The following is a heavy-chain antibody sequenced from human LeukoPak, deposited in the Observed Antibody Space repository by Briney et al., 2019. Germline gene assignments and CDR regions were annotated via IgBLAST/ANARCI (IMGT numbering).Heavy chain of an antibody. CDR3: ARGPYYDILTGSLPYYFDY. Sequence: ASVKVSCKASGGTFSSYAISWVRQAPGQGLEWMGGIIPIFGTANYAQKFQGRVTITTDESTSTAYMELSSLRSEDTAVYYCARGPYYDILTGSLPYYFDYWGQGTLVTVSS. CDR2: IIPIFGTA. J-gene: IGHJ4*02. CDR1: GGTFSSYA. D-gene: IGHD3-9*01. V-gene: IGHV1-69*05.